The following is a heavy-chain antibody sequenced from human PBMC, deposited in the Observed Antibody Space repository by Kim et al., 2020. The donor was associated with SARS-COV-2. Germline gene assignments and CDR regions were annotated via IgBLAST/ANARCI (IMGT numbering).Heavy chain of an antibody. CDR2: ST. Sequence: STFYADSVKGRFTSSRDNSKNTLFLQLNSLRAEDTALYYCARESSRRADYWGQGTLVTVSS. D-gene: IGHD2-2*01. V-gene: IGHV3-23*01. J-gene: IGHJ4*02. CDR3: ARESSRRADY.